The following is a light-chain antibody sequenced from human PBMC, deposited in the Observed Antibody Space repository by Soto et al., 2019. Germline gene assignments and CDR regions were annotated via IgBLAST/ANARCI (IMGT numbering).Light chain of an antibody. CDR2: DAS. Sequence: IVSTQSPATLPLSPGERATLSCRASQSVSSYLAWYQQKPGQAPRLLIYDASNRATGIPARFSGSGSGTDFTLTISSLEPEDFAVYYCQQRSNWPPITFGQGTRLEI. V-gene: IGKV3-11*01. CDR1: QSVSSY. J-gene: IGKJ5*01. CDR3: QQRSNWPPIT.